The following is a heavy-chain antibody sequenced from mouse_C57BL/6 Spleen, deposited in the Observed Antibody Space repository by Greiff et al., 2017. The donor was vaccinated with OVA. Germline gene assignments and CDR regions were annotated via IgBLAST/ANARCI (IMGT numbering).Heavy chain of an antibody. CDR1: GFTFSSYA. CDR3: TREYYDYDEGPCAY. Sequence: EVKVVESGEGLVRPGGSLKLSCAASGFTFSSYAMSWVRQTPGQRLEWVAYISSGGDYIYYADTVTGRFTLSRDNARNTLYLQTSSLKSEDTAMCYCTREYYDYDEGPCAYWGQGTLVTVSA. D-gene: IGHD2-4*01. J-gene: IGHJ3*01. V-gene: IGHV5-9-1*02. CDR2: ISSGGDYI.